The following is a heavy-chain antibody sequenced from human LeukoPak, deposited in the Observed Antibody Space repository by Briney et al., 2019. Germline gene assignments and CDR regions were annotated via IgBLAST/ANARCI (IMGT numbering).Heavy chain of an antibody. D-gene: IGHD2-21*02. J-gene: IGHJ5*02. V-gene: IGHV3-7*01. Sequence: GGSLRPSCAASGFTLSDYWMSWVRQAPGKGLEWVANMNEDGSDKNYVDSVKGRFTISRDDAKNSLHLQMNSLRAEDTAVYYCARDIVVVTAGWFDPWGQGTLVTVSS. CDR1: GFTLSDYW. CDR3: ARDIVVVTAGWFDP. CDR2: MNEDGSDK.